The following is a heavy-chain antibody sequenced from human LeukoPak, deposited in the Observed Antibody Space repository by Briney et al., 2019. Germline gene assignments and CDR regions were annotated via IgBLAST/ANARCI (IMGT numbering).Heavy chain of an antibody. CDR2: INPSGGST. CDR1: GYTFTSYY. CDR3: ARVSGSYYDFWSGYYY. J-gene: IGHJ4*02. V-gene: IGHV1-46*01. Sequence: ASVKVSCKASGYTFTSYYMHWVRQAPGQGLEWMGIINPSGGSTSYAQKFQGRVTMTRDMSTSTVYMELSSLRSEDTAVYYCARVSGSYYDFWSGYYYWGQGTLVTVSS. D-gene: IGHD3-3*01.